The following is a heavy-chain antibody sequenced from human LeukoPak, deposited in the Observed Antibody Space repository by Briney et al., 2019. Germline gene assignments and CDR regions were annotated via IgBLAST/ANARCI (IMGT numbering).Heavy chain of an antibody. CDR2: ISGSGGST. Sequence: GGSLRLSCAASGFTFSSYAMSWVRQAPGKGLEWVSAISGSGGSTYYADSVKGRFTISRDNSKNTLYLQMNSLRAEDTALYYCANRRPLDKGLIGGGRGGQFDHWGPGTLVPLPS. J-gene: IGHJ4*02. CDR3: ANRRPLDKGLIGGGRGGQFDH. V-gene: IGHV3-23*01. CDR1: GFTFSSYA. D-gene: IGHD2-15*01.